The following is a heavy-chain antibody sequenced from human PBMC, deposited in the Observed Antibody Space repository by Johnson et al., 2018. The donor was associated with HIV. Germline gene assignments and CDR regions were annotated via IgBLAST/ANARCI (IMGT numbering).Heavy chain of an antibody. D-gene: IGHD2-21*01. CDR2: ISYDGSNK. J-gene: IGHJ3*02. Sequence: VQVVESGGGVVQPGRSLRLSCAASGFTFSSFAMHWVRQAPGKGLEWVAVISYDGSNKNYADSVKGRFSISRDNSKNTLHLQMNSLRAEDTAVYYCANTCGGDCWGAFDIWGQGTMVTVSA. V-gene: IGHV3-30*04. CDR1: GFTFSSFA. CDR3: ANTCGGDCWGAFDI.